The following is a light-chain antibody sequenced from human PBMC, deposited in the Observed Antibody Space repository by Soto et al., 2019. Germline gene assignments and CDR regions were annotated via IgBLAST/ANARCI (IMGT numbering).Light chain of an antibody. CDR1: QSVSSSY. CDR3: QQYGSSPRT. CDR2: GAS. J-gene: IGKJ2*01. Sequence: EIVLTQSPGTLSLSPGERATLSCRASQSVSSSYLAWYQQKPGQAPRLLIYGASSRATGIPDRFSGSGSGTDFTFTISRLAPEDFAVYYCQQYGSSPRTFGQGTKLEIK. V-gene: IGKV3-20*01.